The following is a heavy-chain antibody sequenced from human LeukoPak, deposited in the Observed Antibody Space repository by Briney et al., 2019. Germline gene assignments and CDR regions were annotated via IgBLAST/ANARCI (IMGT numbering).Heavy chain of an antibody. D-gene: IGHD2-15*01. Sequence: ASVKVSCKASGYTFTSYGISWVRPAPGQGLEWMGSISAYTGNTNYAQKLQGRGCRTAETSTSTAYMELRSLRSDDTAVYYCARARGYCSGGSCRHFDYWGQGTLVTVSS. CDR1: GYTFTSYG. J-gene: IGHJ4*02. CDR3: ARARGYCSGGSCRHFDY. CDR2: ISAYTGNT. V-gene: IGHV1-18*04.